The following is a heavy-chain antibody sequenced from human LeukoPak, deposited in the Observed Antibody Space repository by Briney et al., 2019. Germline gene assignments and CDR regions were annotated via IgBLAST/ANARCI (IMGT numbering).Heavy chain of an antibody. CDR3: VRPSLDGYDLYY. CDR1: RFTFSNYA. CDR2: ISSNGTST. J-gene: IGHJ4*02. V-gene: IGHV3-64D*06. Sequence: GSLRLSCSASRFTFSNYAMHWVRQAPGKGLEYVSAISSNGTSTYYADSVKGRFTISRDNSKNTLYLQMSSLRPEDTAVYYCVRPSLDGYDLYYWGQGTLVTVSS. D-gene: IGHD5-24*01.